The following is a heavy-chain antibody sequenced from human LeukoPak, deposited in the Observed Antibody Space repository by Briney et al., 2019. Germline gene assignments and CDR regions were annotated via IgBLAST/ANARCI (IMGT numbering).Heavy chain of an antibody. CDR3: ARMLRGSSWPGTPDYYYGMDV. J-gene: IGHJ6*02. CDR2: IYYSGST. V-gene: IGHV4-59*02. CDR1: GDSVNSYY. D-gene: IGHD6-13*01. Sequence: PSETLSLTCSVSGDSVNSYYWSWIRQPPGKGLEWIGYIYYSGSTNYNPSLKSRVTISVDTSKKQFSMKLTSVAAADTAVYYCARMLRGSSWPGTPDYYYGMDVWGQGTTVTVSS.